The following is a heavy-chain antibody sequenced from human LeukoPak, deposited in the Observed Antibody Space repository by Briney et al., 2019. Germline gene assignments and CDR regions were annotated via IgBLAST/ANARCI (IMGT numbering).Heavy chain of an antibody. CDR2: MNPNSGNT. J-gene: IGHJ4*02. V-gene: IGHV1-8*01. CDR1: GYTFTSYD. CDR3: ARVRADYGDYVVDY. Sequence: GASVKVSCKASGYTFTSYDINWVRQATGQGLEWMGWMNPNSGNTGYAQKFQGRVTMTRNTSISTAYMELSSLRSEDTAVYYCARVRADYGDYVVDYWSQGTLVTVSS. D-gene: IGHD4-17*01.